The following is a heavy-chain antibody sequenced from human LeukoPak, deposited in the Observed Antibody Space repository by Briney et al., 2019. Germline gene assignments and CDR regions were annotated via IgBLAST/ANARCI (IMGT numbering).Heavy chain of an antibody. D-gene: IGHD3-10*01. Sequence: SETLSLTCAVYVGSFSGYYWSWIRQPPGKGLEWLGEINHSGSTNYNSSLKSRVTIPVDTSKNQFSLKLSSVTAADTAVYYCARGYYGSGSHCCHMDVWGKGTTITVS. CDR1: VGSFSGYY. J-gene: IGHJ6*03. CDR3: ARGYYGSGSHCCHMDV. CDR2: INHSGST. V-gene: IGHV4-34*01.